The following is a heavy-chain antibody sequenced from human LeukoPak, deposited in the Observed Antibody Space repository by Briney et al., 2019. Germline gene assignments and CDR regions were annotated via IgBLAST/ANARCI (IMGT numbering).Heavy chain of an antibody. CDR1: GYAIISGGFS. D-gene: IGHD3-10*01. CDR2: IYDRGPA. J-gene: IGHJ5*02. V-gene: IGHV4-30-2*01. Sequence: PSQTLSLTCTVSGYAIISGGFSWNWIRQPPGKGLEWIGCIYDRGPAHYNPSLKSRFTISVDRPKNQFFLNVTSLTAADTAVYYARSRQASGLFSSWGQGTLVVVSS. CDR3: RSRQASGLFSS.